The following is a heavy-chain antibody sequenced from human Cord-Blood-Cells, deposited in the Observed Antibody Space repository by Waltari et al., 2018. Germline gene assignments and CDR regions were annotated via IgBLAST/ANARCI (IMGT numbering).Heavy chain of an antibody. D-gene: IGHD1-26*01. J-gene: IGHJ4*02. CDR1: GYSFTSYW. CDR3: ARHAMSYSGSYYALDY. Sequence: EVQLVQSGAEVKKPGESLKISCKGSGYSFTSYWIGWVRQMPGKGLEWMGIIYLGDSDTRYSPSFKGQVTISADKSISTAYLQWSSLKASDTAMYYCARHAMSYSGSYYALDYWGQGTLVTVSS. CDR2: IYLGDSDT. V-gene: IGHV5-51*01.